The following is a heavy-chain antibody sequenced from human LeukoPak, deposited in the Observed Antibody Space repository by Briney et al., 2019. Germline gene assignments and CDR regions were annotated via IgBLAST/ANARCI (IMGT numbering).Heavy chain of an antibody. CDR3: ARGSHVATIDDAFDI. J-gene: IGHJ3*02. Sequence: SETLSLTCAVYGGSFSGYYWSWIRQPPGKGLEWIGEINHSGSTNYNPSLKSRVTISVDSSKNQFSLKLSSVTAADTAVYYCARGSHVATIDDAFDIWGQGTMVTVSS. D-gene: IGHD5-12*01. V-gene: IGHV4-34*01. CDR1: GGSFSGYY. CDR2: INHSGST.